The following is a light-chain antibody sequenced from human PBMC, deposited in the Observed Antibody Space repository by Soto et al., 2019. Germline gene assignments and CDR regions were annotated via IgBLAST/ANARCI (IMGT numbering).Light chain of an antibody. Sequence: QSVLTQPASVSVSPGQSITISCPGTSSDAGGYNYVSWYQQHPGKAPKLMIYEVSNRPSGVSNRFSGSKTGNTASLTISGLQAEDEGDYSCSSYISSSTPYVFGTGTKVTVL. CDR3: SSYISSSTPYV. J-gene: IGLJ1*01. V-gene: IGLV2-14*01. CDR2: EVS. CDR1: SSDAGGYNY.